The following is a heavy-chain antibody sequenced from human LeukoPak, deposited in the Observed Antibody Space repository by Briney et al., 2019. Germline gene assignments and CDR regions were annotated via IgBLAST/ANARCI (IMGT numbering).Heavy chain of an antibody. V-gene: IGHV3-49*03. J-gene: IGHJ6*03. CDR3: AREGVHWDPPQYYYYMDV. D-gene: IGHD7-27*01. CDR2: MRRKAFGGTT. CDR1: GFNFGDYS. Sequence: PGGSLRLSCTASGFNFGDYSISWFRQAPGKGLEWVGFMRRKAFGGTTEYAASVQGRLTISSDDSKNIAYLEINSLKAEDTALYYCAREGVHWDPPQYYYYMDVWGKGTTVIVSS.